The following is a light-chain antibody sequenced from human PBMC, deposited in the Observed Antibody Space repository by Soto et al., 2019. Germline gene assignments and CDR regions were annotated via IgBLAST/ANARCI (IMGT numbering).Light chain of an antibody. Sequence: QSALTQPRSVSGSPGQSVAISCTGIGAFDFVSWYQQYPGKAPKLMIYDVTNRPSGVPDRFSGSKSGDTASLTISGLQAEDDGDYYCCSYTASYPVFGGGTKLAVL. CDR2: DVT. CDR1: GAFDF. J-gene: IGLJ2*01. V-gene: IGLV2-11*01. CDR3: CSYTASYPV.